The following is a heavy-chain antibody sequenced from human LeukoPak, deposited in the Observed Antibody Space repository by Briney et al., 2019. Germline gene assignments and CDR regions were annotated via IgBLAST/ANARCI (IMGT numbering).Heavy chain of an antibody. Sequence: GGSLRLSCAASGFTFSSYSMNWVRQAPGKGLEWVPSISSSSSYIYYADSVKGRFTISRDNAKNSLYLQMNSLRAEDTAVYYCARDRGIAAAGTVFDYWGQGTLVTVSS. CDR1: GFTFSSYS. V-gene: IGHV3-21*01. D-gene: IGHD6-13*01. J-gene: IGHJ4*02. CDR2: ISSSSSYI. CDR3: ARDRGIAAAGTVFDY.